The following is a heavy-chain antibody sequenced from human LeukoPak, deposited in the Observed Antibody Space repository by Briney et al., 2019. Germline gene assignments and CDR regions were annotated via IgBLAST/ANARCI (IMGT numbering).Heavy chain of an antibody. D-gene: IGHD6-19*01. Sequence: ASVKVSCKASGYTFTSYYMHWVRQAPGQGLEWMGWINPNSGGTNYAQKFQGRVTVTRDTSISTAYMELSRLRSDDTAVYYCARTQGAVADDAFDIWGQGTMVTVSS. CDR1: GYTFTSYY. J-gene: IGHJ3*02. CDR2: INPNSGGT. CDR3: ARTQGAVADDAFDI. V-gene: IGHV1-2*02.